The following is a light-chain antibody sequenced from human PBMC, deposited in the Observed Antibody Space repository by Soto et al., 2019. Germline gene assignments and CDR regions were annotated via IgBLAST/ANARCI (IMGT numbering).Light chain of an antibody. CDR3: FSYGGDRG. CDR1: ISNVGNYSL. J-gene: IGLJ2*01. CDR2: EVN. V-gene: IGLV2-23*02. Sequence: QSALTQPASVSGSPGQSITISCTGTISNVGNYSLVSWYQQHPGNAPKLILYEVNKRPSGVSNRFSGSKSGNTASLTISGRQTEDEADYYCFSYGGDRGFGGGTKVTVL.